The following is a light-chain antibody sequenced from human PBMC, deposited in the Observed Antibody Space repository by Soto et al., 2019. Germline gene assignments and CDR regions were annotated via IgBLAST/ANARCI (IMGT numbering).Light chain of an antibody. Sequence: DIPMTQSPSTLSASVGDRVTITCRASQSISSWLAWYHQKPGKAPKLLIYDASSLESGVPSRLSGSGSGTEFTITIGRLQPDDFANYYCQQYQSYSTWTFGQGTKVEIK. CDR1: QSISSW. J-gene: IGKJ1*01. CDR2: DAS. V-gene: IGKV1-5*01. CDR3: QQYQSYSTWT.